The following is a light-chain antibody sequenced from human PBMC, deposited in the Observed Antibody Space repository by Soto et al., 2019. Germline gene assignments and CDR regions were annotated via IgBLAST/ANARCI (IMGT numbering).Light chain of an antibody. Sequence: EVVLTQSPGTLSLSPGERATLSCRASQSVTGSYLAWYQQKPGQPPRLLIYAASSRATGIPDGLSGSGSGTDVTLTISRLESEGLAVYYCQRYGNAPWTFGQGTKVEIK. V-gene: IGKV3-20*01. J-gene: IGKJ1*01. CDR1: QSVTGSY. CDR2: AAS. CDR3: QRYGNAPWT.